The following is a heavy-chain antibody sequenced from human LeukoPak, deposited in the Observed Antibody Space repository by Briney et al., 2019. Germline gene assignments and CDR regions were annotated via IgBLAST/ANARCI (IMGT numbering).Heavy chain of an antibody. D-gene: IGHD3-3*01. Sequence: ETLSLTCTVSGGSISRYYWSWVRQAPGKGLEWVSSISSSSSYIYYADSVKGRFTISRDNAKNSLYLQMNSLRAEDTAVYYCARGAPYYDFWSGSDWFDPWGQGTLVTVSS. V-gene: IGHV3-21*01. CDR2: ISSSSSYI. CDR1: GGSISRYY. CDR3: ARGAPYYDFWSGSDWFDP. J-gene: IGHJ5*02.